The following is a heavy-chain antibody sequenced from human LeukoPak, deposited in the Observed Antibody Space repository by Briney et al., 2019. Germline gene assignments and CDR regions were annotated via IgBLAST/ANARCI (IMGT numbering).Heavy chain of an antibody. D-gene: IGHD3-10*01. Sequence: GGSLRLSCVGSGFSDSTNYMNWVRQAPGKGLEWVSILYSGGSTYYADSVKGRFTVSRDSSKNTLYLHMNSLRAEDTAVYYCARVGDHYHWYLDVWGRGTLVTASS. V-gene: IGHV3-53*01. CDR2: LYSGGST. J-gene: IGHJ2*01. CDR1: GFSDSTNY. CDR3: ARVGDHYHWYLDV.